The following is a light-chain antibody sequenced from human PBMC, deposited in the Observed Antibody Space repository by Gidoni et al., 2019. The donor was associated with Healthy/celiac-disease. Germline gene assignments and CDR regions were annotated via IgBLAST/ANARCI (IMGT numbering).Light chain of an antibody. CDR2: GAS. Sequence: EIVLTQSPGTLSLSPGESATLPCRARQRVSSSYLAWYQQKPGQAPRLLIYGASSRATGIPDRFSGSGSGTDFTLTISRLEPEDFAVYYCQQYGSSPRTFGQGTKVEIK. V-gene: IGKV3-20*01. CDR3: QQYGSSPRT. J-gene: IGKJ1*01. CDR1: QRVSSSY.